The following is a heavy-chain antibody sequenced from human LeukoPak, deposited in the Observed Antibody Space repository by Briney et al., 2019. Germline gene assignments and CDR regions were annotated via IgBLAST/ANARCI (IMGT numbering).Heavy chain of an antibody. V-gene: IGHV3-48*04. D-gene: IGHD1-26*01. Sequence: GGSLRLSCVASGFTFRSYSMNWVRQAPGKGLEWVSYISSSGSTIYYADSVKGRFTISRDNSKNSLYLQMTSLRADDTAVYYCASGRGSYSPDYWGQGTLVTVSS. CDR3: ASGRGSYSPDY. CDR2: ISSSGSTI. CDR1: GFTFRSYS. J-gene: IGHJ4*02.